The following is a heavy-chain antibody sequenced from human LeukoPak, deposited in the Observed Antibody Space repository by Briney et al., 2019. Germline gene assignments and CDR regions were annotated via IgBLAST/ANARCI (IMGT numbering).Heavy chain of an antibody. Sequence: GGSLRLSCAASGFTFSIYWMSWVRQAPGKGMEWVAYIREDGRDTSFMDSVKGSFTISTDTATNSLYLQMNSLRAEDTGMFYCARGVSLGYCTNGVCPNWYFDLWGRGTLVTVSS. CDR3: ARGVSLGYCTNGVCPNWYFDL. CDR1: GFTFSIYW. CDR2: IREDGRDT. V-gene: IGHV3-7*05. D-gene: IGHD2-8*01. J-gene: IGHJ2*01.